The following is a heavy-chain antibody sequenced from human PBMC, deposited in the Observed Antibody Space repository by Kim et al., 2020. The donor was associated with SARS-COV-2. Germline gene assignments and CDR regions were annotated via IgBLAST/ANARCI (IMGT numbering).Heavy chain of an antibody. D-gene: IGHD1-26*01. CDR3: ASHTPYSGSYRSVSY. CDR1: GFTFSSYS. Sequence: GGSLRLSCAASGFTFSSYSMNWVRQAPGKGLEWVSYISSSSSTIYYADSVKGRFTISRDNAKNSLYLQMNSLRDEDTAVYYCASHTPYSGSYRSVSYWGQGTLVTVSS. V-gene: IGHV3-48*02. J-gene: IGHJ4*02. CDR2: ISSSSSTI.